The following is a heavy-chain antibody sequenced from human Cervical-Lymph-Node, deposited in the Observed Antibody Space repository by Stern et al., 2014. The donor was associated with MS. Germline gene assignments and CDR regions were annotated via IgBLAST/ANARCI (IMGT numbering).Heavy chain of an antibody. J-gene: IGHJ5*01. V-gene: IGHV5-51*06. Sequence: EVQLVQSGPEVRTPGQSLKISCKASGYMFTNFWIGWVRQMPGQGLEGMGLVYPDDSDTRYSPSFQGQVIISADKSTDTAYLQWTSLKASDSAMYYCAKGAPPDSWGQGTLVTVSS. D-gene: IGHD4/OR15-4a*01. CDR1: GYMFTNFW. CDR2: VYPDDSDT. CDR3: AKGAPPDS.